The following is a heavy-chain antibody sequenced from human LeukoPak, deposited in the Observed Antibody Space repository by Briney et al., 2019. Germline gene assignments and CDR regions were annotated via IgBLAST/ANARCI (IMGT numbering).Heavy chain of an antibody. CDR2: IYYSGST. Sequence: KPSETLSLTCTVSGGSISSYYWSWIRQPPGKGLEWIGYIYYSGSTNYNPSLKSRVTISVDTSKNQFSLKLSSVTAADTAVYYCARTAGTFSDYWGQGTLVTVSS. V-gene: IGHV4-59*12. J-gene: IGHJ4*02. D-gene: IGHD6-13*01. CDR1: GGSISSYY. CDR3: ARTAGTFSDY.